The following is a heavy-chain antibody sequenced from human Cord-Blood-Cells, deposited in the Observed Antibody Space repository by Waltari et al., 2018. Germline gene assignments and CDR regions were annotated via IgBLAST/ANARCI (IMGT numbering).Heavy chain of an antibody. Sequence: QVQLVQSGAEVKKPGSSVKVSCKASGGTFSSYAISWVRQAPGQGLEWMGGITPIFGTANYAQKFQGRVTITADESTSTAYMELSSLRSEDTAVYYCAITFGGVIPHAEDFQHWGQGTLVTVSS. CDR2: ITPIFGTA. D-gene: IGHD3-16*02. J-gene: IGHJ1*01. V-gene: IGHV1-69*12. CDR3: AITFGGVIPHAEDFQH. CDR1: GGTFSSYA.